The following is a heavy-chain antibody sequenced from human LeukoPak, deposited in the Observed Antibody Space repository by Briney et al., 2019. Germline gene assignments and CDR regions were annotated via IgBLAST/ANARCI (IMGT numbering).Heavy chain of an antibody. CDR3: ARFLTDRIYGGVGAFDI. CDR2: ISAYNGNT. D-gene: IGHD3-9*01. V-gene: IGHV1-18*01. CDR1: VYTFTSYG. Sequence: ASVTVSCKASVYTFTSYGISWVRQAPGQGIEWMGWISAYNGNTNYAQKLQGRATMTTDTSASTAYMELRSMRSDDTAVYYCARFLTDRIYGGVGAFDIWGQGTMVTVSS. J-gene: IGHJ3*02.